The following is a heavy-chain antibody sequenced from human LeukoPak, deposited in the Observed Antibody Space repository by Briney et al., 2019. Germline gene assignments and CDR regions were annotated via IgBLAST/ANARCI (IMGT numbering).Heavy chain of an antibody. Sequence: ASVKVSCKASGGTFSSYAISWVRQAPGQGLEWMGRIIPILGIANYAQKFQGRVTITADKSTSTAYMELSSLRSEDTAVYYCARDRTLTIFGVVTSYFNYWGQGTLVTVSS. CDR3: ARDRTLTIFGVVTSYFNY. CDR1: GGTFSSYA. V-gene: IGHV1-69*04. CDR2: IIPILGIA. D-gene: IGHD3-3*01. J-gene: IGHJ4*02.